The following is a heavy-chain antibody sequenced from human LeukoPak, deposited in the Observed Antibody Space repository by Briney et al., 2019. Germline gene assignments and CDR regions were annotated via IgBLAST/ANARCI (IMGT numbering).Heavy chain of an antibody. CDR3: AKGPYCSSTSCYWHDAFDI. V-gene: IGHV3-23*01. CDR1: GFTFRSFA. J-gene: IGHJ3*02. Sequence: GSLGLSCAASGFTFRSFAMGWVRQAPGKGLEWVSAISGRGGSTYYADPVKGRFTISRDNSKNTLYLQMNSLRAEDTAVYYCAKGPYCSSTSCYWHDAFDIWGQGTMVTVSS. CDR2: ISGRGGST. D-gene: IGHD2-2*01.